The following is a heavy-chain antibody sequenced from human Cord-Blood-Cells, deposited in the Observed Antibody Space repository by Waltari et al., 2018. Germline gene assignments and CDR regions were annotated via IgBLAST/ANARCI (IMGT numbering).Heavy chain of an antibody. V-gene: IGHV1-69*06. CDR3: ARVNGDYYFDY. D-gene: IGHD4-17*01. J-gene: IGHJ4*02. Sequence: WVRQAPGQGLEWMGGIIPIFGTANYAQKFQGRVTITADKSTSTAYMELSSLRSEDTAVYYCARVNGDYYFDYWGQGTLVTVSS. CDR2: IIPIFGTA.